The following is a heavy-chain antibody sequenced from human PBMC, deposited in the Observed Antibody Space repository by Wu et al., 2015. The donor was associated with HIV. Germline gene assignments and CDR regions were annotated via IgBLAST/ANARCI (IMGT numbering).Heavy chain of an antibody. CDR3: ARSYYDSLTGYYIHGMDV. Sequence: QVQLEQSGAEVKKPGASVKVSCKASGYTFASYDFKWVRQATGQGLEWMGWMNPNSGNTGYAKKFQGRVTMTWNISISTAYMELSSLRSDDTAVYYCARSYYDSLTGYYIHGMDVWAKRPRSPSP. V-gene: IGHV1-8*01. CDR2: MNPNSGNT. D-gene: IGHD3-9*01. CDR1: GYTFASYD. J-gene: IGHJ6*02.